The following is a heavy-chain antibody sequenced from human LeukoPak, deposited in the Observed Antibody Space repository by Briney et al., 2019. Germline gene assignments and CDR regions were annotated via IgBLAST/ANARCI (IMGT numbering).Heavy chain of an antibody. CDR3: ARDQNGRYYYYYMDV. J-gene: IGHJ6*03. CDR1: GGTFSSYA. D-gene: IGHD2-8*01. V-gene: IGHV1-18*01. Sequence: ASVKVSCKASGGTFSSYAISWVRQAPGQGLEWMGWISAYNGNTNYAQKLQGRVTMTTDTSTSTAYMELRSLRSDDTAVYYCARDQNGRYYYYYMDVWGKGTTVTVSS. CDR2: ISAYNGNT.